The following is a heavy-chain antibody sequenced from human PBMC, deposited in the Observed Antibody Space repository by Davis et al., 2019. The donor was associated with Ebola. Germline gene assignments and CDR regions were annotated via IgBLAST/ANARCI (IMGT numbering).Heavy chain of an antibody. Sequence: GESLKISCAASGFNFNRYWMHWVRQAPGKGLVWVSRINGDGAGTTYADSVKGRFTISRDNAKNTLYLQMNNLRAEDTALYYCSRDCTANSCFDSWGQGTLVTVSS. CDR1: GFNFNRYW. CDR2: INGDGAGT. V-gene: IGHV3-74*01. CDR3: SRDCTANSCFDS. D-gene: IGHD2-8*02. J-gene: IGHJ4*02.